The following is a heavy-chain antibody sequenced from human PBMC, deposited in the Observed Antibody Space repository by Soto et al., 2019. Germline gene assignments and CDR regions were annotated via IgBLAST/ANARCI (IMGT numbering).Heavy chain of an antibody. CDR1: GYTFTSYA. CDR2: INAGNGNT. V-gene: IGHV1-3*01. Sequence: GASLKVSCKSSGYTFTSYAMHWVRQAPGQRLEWMGWINAGNGNTKYSQKFQGRVTITRDTSASTAYMELSSLRSEDTAVYYCAREDPGIAAAGIGDYWGQGTLVTVSS. J-gene: IGHJ4*02. D-gene: IGHD6-13*01. CDR3: AREDPGIAAAGIGDY.